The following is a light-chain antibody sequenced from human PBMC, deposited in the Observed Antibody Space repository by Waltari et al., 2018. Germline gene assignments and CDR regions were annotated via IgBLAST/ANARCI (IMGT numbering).Light chain of an antibody. V-gene: IGKV1-16*01. CDR3: QQSYSTPIT. Sequence: DVQMTQSPSSLSASVGDRVTITCRASRDIGLYLAWFQQKPGKAPRSLIYTASSLQSGAPSTFSGSGSGTEFTLTISSLQPEDFATYYCQQSYSTPITFGQGTRLEIK. CDR1: RDIGLY. J-gene: IGKJ5*01. CDR2: TAS.